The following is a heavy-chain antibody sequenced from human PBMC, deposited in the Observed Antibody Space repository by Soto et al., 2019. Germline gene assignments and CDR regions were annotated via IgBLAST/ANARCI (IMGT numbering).Heavy chain of an antibody. CDR3: IRGEGARFDGNGYLGRH. J-gene: IGHJ4*02. Sequence: EVQLVESGGGLVQPGGSLRLSCAASGFTFSSYWMHWVRQAPGKGLVWVSRINIDGSRISYADFVKGRCTISRDDAKNTVYMQMNMLGVEATAVYYCIRGEGARFDGNGYLGRHWGQGTLVTVSS. V-gene: IGHV3-74*01. CDR1: GFTFSSYW. D-gene: IGHD3-22*01. CDR2: INIDGSRI.